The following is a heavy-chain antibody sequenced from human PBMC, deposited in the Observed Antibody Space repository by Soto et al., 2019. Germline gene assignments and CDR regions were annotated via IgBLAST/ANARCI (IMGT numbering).Heavy chain of an antibody. J-gene: IGHJ3*02. CDR1: GVTFDDYG. D-gene: IGHD3-16*01. Sequence: PGGSLRLSCAASGVTFDDYGMSWVGQGPGKGLEWVSGINWNGGSTGYADSVKGRFTISRDNAKNSLYLQMNSLRAEDTALYHCARDVYIWGSYPPRDNFAIWAQGTIVT. V-gene: IGHV3-20*01. CDR2: INWNGGST. CDR3: ARDVYIWGSYPPRDNFAI.